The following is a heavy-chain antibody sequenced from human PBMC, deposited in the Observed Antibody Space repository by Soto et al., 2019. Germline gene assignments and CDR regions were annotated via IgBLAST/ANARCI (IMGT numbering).Heavy chain of an antibody. CDR1: GYTLTELS. J-gene: IGHJ5*02. Sequence: GASVKVSCKVSGYTLTELSMHWVRQAPRKGLEWMGGFDPEDGETIYAQKFQGRVTMTEDTSTDTAYMELSSLRSEDTAVYYCATQYSGTPYYYDSSGFNWFDPWGQGTLVTVSS. CDR2: FDPEDGET. V-gene: IGHV1-24*01. CDR3: ATQYSGTPYYYDSSGFNWFDP. D-gene: IGHD3-22*01.